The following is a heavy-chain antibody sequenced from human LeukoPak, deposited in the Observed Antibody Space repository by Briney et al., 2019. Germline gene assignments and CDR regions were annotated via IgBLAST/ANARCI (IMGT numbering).Heavy chain of an antibody. CDR1: GGSISGDGYY. D-gene: IGHD3-22*01. V-gene: IGHV4-31*03. CDR2: IYYTGST. CDR3: ARIYDTNGYPFDY. Sequence: SETLSLTCSVSGGSISGDGYYWSWIRQHPGKGLEWIGYIYYTGSTYYKPSLKSRISISVDTSENQFSLKLSSVTAADTAVYYCARIYDTNGYPFDYWGQGTLVTVSS. J-gene: IGHJ4*02.